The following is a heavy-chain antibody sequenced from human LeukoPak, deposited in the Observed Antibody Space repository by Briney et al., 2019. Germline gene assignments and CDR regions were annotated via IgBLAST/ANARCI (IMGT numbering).Heavy chain of an antibody. Sequence: PSETLSLTCPVSGGSISSSSYYWGWIRQPPGKGLERIGSIYYSGSTYYNPSLKSRATISVETSKNRVSVKLSSVTAADTAVYYCARGFSVTSDYFDYWGQGTLVTVS. J-gene: IGHJ4*02. D-gene: IGHD4-17*01. CDR2: IYYSGST. V-gene: IGHV4-39*01. CDR1: GGSISSSSYY. CDR3: ARGFSVTSDYFDY.